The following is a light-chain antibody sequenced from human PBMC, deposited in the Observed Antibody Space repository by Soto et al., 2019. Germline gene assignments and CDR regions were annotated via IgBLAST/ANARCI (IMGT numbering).Light chain of an antibody. CDR3: QQRGKWPST. CDR1: QSAATN. CDR2: GAS. V-gene: IGKV3-11*01. J-gene: IGKJ2*02. Sequence: PGERAPLSCRASQSAATNFAWYQQRPGQAPRLLIYGASTRATGIPARFSGSGSGTEFTLTITSLEPEDFAVYYCQQRGKWPSTFGPGTKVDIK.